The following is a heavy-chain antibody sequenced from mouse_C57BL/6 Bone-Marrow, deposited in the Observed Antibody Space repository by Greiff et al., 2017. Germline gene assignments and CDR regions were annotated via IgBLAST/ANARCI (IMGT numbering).Heavy chain of an antibody. CDR1: GLTFSDYY. D-gene: IGHD1-1*01. J-gene: IGHJ3*01. CDR3: ARETTGVFAY. Sequence: VKLQESEGGLVQPGSSMKLSCTASGLTFSDYYMAWVRQVPEKGLEWVANINYDGSSTYYLDSLKSRFIISRDNANNILYLQMSSLKSEDTATYYCARETTGVFAYWGQGTLVTVSA. V-gene: IGHV5-16*01. CDR2: INYDGSST.